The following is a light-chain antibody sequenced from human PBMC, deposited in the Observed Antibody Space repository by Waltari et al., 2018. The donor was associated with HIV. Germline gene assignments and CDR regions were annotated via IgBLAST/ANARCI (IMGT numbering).Light chain of an antibody. Sequence: EIVMTQSPVTLSASPGERVTLSCRDSESVNSDLAWYQQKPGQAPRLLIHGASTRATGIPPRFSGSGSETQFTLTISSLQSEDCAVYYCQQENNWPPAWTFGRGTRVEI. CDR3: QQENNWPPAWT. CDR1: ESVNSD. CDR2: GAS. J-gene: IGKJ1*01. V-gene: IGKV3-15*01.